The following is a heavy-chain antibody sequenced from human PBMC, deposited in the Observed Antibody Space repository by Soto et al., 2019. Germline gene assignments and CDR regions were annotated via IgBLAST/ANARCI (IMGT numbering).Heavy chain of an antibody. CDR2: ISAYNGNT. V-gene: IGHV1-18*01. CDR1: GYTFTSYG. CDR3: AREVYYYDSSGYYTFDY. Sequence: GASVKVSCKASGYTFTSYGISWVRQAPGQGLEWMGWISAYNGNTNYAQKLQGRVTMTTDTSTSTAYMELRSLRSDDTAVYYCAREVYYYDSSGYYTFDYWGQGTLVTVSS. D-gene: IGHD3-22*01. J-gene: IGHJ4*02.